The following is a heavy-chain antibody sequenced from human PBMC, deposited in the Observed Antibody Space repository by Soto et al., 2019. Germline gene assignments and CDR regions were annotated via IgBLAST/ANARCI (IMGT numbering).Heavy chain of an antibody. CDR1: GFTLSNSG. CDR2: VCFHGSGE. D-gene: IGHD3-16*01. Sequence: QVQVMESGGGVVQPGRSLRISCAASGFTLSNSGIHWVCQAPGKGLEWVAAVCFHGSGEYYADSVKGRFTISSDSSKNMVYLQMNSLRADDTAVYHCVKGPDNWDDSNWFDPWGQGILVTVSS. CDR3: VKGPDNWDDSNWFDP. J-gene: IGHJ5*02. V-gene: IGHV3-30*18.